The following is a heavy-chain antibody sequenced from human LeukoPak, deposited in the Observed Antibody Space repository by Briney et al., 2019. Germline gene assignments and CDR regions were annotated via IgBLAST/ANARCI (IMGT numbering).Heavy chain of an antibody. Sequence: GGSLRLSCAASGFTFSSYSMNWVRQAPGKGLEWVSYISSLSGTIYYADSVKGRFIISRDNAQNSLFLQMNSLRAEDTAVYYCARVLRYDNSGHDSFDIWGQGTMVIVSS. V-gene: IGHV3-48*01. CDR3: ARVLRYDNSGHDSFDI. D-gene: IGHD3-22*01. J-gene: IGHJ3*02. CDR1: GFTFSSYS. CDR2: ISSLSGTI.